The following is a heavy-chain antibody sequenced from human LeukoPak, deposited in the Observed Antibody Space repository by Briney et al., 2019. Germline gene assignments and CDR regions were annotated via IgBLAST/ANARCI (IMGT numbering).Heavy chain of an antibody. CDR2: ISWDGGST. Sequence: GGSLRLSCAASGFTFDDYAMHWVRQAPGKGLEWVSLISWDGGSTYYADSVKGRFTISRDNSKNSLYLQMNSLRAEDTALYYCAKVLGSGWSDETYAFDIWGQGTMVTVSS. V-gene: IGHV3-43D*03. D-gene: IGHD6-19*01. CDR1: GFTFDDYA. J-gene: IGHJ3*02. CDR3: AKVLGSGWSDETYAFDI.